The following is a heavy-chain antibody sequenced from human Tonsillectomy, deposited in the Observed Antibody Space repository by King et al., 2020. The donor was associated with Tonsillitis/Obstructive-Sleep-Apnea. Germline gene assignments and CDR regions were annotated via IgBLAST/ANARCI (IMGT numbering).Heavy chain of an antibody. J-gene: IGHJ3*01. CDR2: IYYSGST. D-gene: IGHD3-16*01. V-gene: IGHV4-31*03. CDR3: ARDQGGRDAFDV. CDR1: DGPINSGGYY. Sequence: VQLQESGPGLVKPAQTLSLTCTVSDGPINSGGYYWSWVRQHPGKGLEWIGSIYYSGSTYYNPSLKSRFTMSIDTSKNQFSLKLTSVTAADTAMFYCARDQGGRDAFDVWGQGTMVTVSS.